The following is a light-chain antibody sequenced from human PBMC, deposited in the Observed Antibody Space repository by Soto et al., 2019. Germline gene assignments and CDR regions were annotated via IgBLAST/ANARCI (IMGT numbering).Light chain of an antibody. CDR1: QSVLYSSNNKNN. CDR3: QQYYSTPWT. V-gene: IGKV4-1*01. J-gene: IGKJ1*01. Sequence: DIVMTQSPDSLAVSLGERATINCESSQSVLYSSNNKNNLAWYQQKPGQPPKLLIYWASTRESGVPDRFSAGGSGTDFTLTISSLQAEDVAVYYCQQYYSTPWTFGQGTKVEIK. CDR2: WAS.